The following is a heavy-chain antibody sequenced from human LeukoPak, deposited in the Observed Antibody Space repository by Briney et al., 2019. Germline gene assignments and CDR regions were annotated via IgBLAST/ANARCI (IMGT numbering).Heavy chain of an antibody. V-gene: IGHV4-39*07. CDR2: INHSGST. Sequence: PSETLSLTCTVSGGSISSISYYWSWIRQPPGKGLEWIGEINHSGSTNYNPSLKSRVTISVDTSKNQFSLKLSSVTAADTAVYYCASGNSGWGYWGQGTLVTVSS. D-gene: IGHD6-19*01. CDR3: ASGNSGWGY. J-gene: IGHJ4*02. CDR1: GGSISSISYY.